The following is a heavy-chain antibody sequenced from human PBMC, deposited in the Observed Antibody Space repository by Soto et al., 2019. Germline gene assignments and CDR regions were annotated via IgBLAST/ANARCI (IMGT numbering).Heavy chain of an antibody. Sequence: PSETLSLTCTVSGDSMTGSVWCTWVRQPPGKGLEWIGEVFHTGNTNYNPSLKSRVTMSVDKSTNEFSLKVTSVTAADTAIYYCARKAWVRFDYWGQGALVTVSS. CDR3: ARKAWVRFDY. CDR2: VFHTGNT. CDR1: GDSMTGSVW. J-gene: IGHJ4*02. D-gene: IGHD7-27*01. V-gene: IGHV4-4*02.